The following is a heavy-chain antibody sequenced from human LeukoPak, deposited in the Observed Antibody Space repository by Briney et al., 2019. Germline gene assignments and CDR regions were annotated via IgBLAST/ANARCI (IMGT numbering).Heavy chain of an antibody. CDR1: GFTFSSYA. CDR2: ISGSGGST. D-gene: IGHD3-22*01. V-gene: IGHV3-23*01. J-gene: IGHJ4*02. Sequence: GGSLRLSCAASGFTFSSYAMSWVRQAPGKGLEWVSAISGSGGSTYYADSVKGRFTISRDNFKNTLYLQMNSLRAEDTAVYYCAKSDSSGYYYNYFDYWGQGTLVTVSS. CDR3: AKSDSSGYYYNYFDY.